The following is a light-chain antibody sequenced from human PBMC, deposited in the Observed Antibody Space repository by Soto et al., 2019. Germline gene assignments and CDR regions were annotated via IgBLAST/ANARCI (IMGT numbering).Light chain of an antibody. J-gene: IGLJ3*02. Sequence: QAVVTQEPSLTVSPGGTVTLTCGSSTGAVTSGHNAYWFQQKPGQAPRTLIYDTSKKHSWTPARFSGSLLGGKAALTLSGAQPEDEAEYYCLLCYSGPWVFCGGTKLTVL. V-gene: IGLV7-46*01. CDR2: DTS. CDR1: TGAVTSGHN. CDR3: LLCYSGPWV.